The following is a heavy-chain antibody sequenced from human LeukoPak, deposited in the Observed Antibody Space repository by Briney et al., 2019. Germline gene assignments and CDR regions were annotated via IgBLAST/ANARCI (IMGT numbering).Heavy chain of an antibody. D-gene: IGHD2-15*01. CDR2: INTDGTT. Sequence: GGSLRLSCAASGFTFRTTWMHWVRQAPGKGLGWVSRINTDGTTTYADSVQGRFTIFRDNTKNTLYLQMDSLRVEDTAVYYCGRDRNYSIDYWGQATLVTVSS. J-gene: IGHJ4*02. CDR3: GRDRNYSIDY. V-gene: IGHV3-74*01. CDR1: GFTFRTTW.